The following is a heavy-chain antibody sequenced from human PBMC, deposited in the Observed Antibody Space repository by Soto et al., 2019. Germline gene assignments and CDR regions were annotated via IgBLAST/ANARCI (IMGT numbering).Heavy chain of an antibody. D-gene: IGHD3-22*01. V-gene: IGHV4-59*08. Sequence: SETLSLTCTVSGGSISSHYFSWIRQPPGKGLEWIGHIYYSGITNYNPSLKSRVTISVDTSKNQISLKLSSVTAADTAVYYCARRLYYDSSGFEGGGMDVWGQGTTVTVSS. J-gene: IGHJ6*02. CDR1: GGSISSHY. CDR2: IYYSGIT. CDR3: ARRLYYDSSGFEGGGMDV.